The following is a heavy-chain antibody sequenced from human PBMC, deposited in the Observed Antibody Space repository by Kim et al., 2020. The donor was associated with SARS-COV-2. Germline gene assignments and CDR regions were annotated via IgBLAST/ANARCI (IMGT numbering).Heavy chain of an antibody. CDR1: GFTFSSYS. CDR2: ISSSSSYI. Sequence: GGSLRLSCAASGFTFSSYSMNWVRQAPGKGLEWVSSISSSSSYIYYADSVKGRFTISRDNAKDSLYLQMNSLRAEDTAVYYCARDEETYGGDYWGQGTLVTVSS. V-gene: IGHV3-21*01. J-gene: IGHJ4*02. CDR3: ARDEETYGGDY. D-gene: IGHD4-17*01.